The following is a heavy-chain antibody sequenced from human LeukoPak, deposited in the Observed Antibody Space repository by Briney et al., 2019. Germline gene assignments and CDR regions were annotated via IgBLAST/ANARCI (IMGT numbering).Heavy chain of an antibody. Sequence: SETLSLTCTVFGGSISSGPSYWSWIRQPAGKGLEWIGRIYTSGSTNYNPSLKSRVTISVDTSKNQFSLKLSSVTAADTAVYYCARGGEPTMVRGVSVNWFDPWGQGTLVTVSS. J-gene: IGHJ5*02. CDR3: ARGGEPTMVRGVSVNWFDP. V-gene: IGHV4-61*02. CDR1: GGSISSGPSY. D-gene: IGHD3-10*01. CDR2: IYTSGST.